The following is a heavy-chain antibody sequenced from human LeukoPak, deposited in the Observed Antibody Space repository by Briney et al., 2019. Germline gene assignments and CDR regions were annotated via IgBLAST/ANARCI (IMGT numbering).Heavy chain of an antibody. J-gene: IGHJ4*02. CDR3: ANERRDGYNGGSSYFDY. CDR1: GGSISSGDYY. CDR2: IYYSGST. V-gene: IGHV4-30-4*01. D-gene: IGHD5-24*01. Sequence: PSETLSLTCTVSGGSISSGDYYWSWIRQPPGKGLEWIGYIYYSGSTYYNPSLKSRVTISVDTSKNQFSLKLSSVTAADTAVYYCANERRDGYNGGSSYFDYWGQGTLVTVSS.